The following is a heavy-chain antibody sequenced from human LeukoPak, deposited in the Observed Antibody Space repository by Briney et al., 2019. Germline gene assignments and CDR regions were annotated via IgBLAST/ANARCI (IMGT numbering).Heavy chain of an antibody. CDR3: AKWVDYDILTGYYVSDF. CDR2: ITGSGDTT. J-gene: IGHJ4*02. D-gene: IGHD3-9*01. V-gene: IGHV3-23*01. CDR1: GFIFRNYA. Sequence: PGGSLSLSCAASGFIFRNYAMSWVRQAPGKGLEWVSAITGSGDTTYYADSVKGRFTISRDNSKNTLYVEMNTLRAEDTAVYYCAKWVDYDILTGYYVSDFWGQGTLVTVSS.